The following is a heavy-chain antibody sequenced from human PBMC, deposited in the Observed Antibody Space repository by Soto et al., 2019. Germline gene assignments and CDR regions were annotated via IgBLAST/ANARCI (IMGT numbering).Heavy chain of an antibody. Sequence: SQTLSLTCNVSTGSIFSSSYYCGWIRQPPGKGLEWIGTINHSGSPYHNPSLKSRVTISVHTSRNKFSLLMSSVTAADTAVYYCAIREAPRYRSCNNHFDLWGRGTLVNVSS. CDR2: INHSGSP. CDR1: TGSIFSSSYY. V-gene: IGHV4-39*01. D-gene: IGHD5-12*01. J-gene: IGHJ4*02. CDR3: AIREAPRYRSCNNHFDL.